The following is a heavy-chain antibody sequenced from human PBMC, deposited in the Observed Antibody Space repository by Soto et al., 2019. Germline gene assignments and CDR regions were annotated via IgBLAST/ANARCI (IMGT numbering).Heavy chain of an antibody. J-gene: IGHJ4*02. CDR2: ISGSGGST. V-gene: IGHV3-23*01. CDR3: AKGSTLFDY. Sequence: GGSLRLSCAASGFTFSSYAMSWVRQAPGKGLEWVSAISGSGGSTYYADSVKGRFTNSRDNSKNTLNLQMSSMKAEDTAVYYCAKGSTLFDYWGQGILVTVSS. CDR1: GFTFSSYA. D-gene: IGHD2-2*01.